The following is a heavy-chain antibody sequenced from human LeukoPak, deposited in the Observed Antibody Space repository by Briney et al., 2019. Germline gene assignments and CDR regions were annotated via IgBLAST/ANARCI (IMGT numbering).Heavy chain of an antibody. CDR3: AKVHNSSRWFDP. Sequence: EGSLRLSCAASGFTFSTFAMTWVRQAPGKGLEWLSVISGSGDYAHFADSVKGRFTISRDNSKNTVYLQMKSLRAEDTAVYYCAKVHNSSRWFDPWGQGTLVTVSS. D-gene: IGHD1-14*01. CDR2: ISGSGDYA. V-gene: IGHV3-23*01. CDR1: GFTFSTFA. J-gene: IGHJ5*02.